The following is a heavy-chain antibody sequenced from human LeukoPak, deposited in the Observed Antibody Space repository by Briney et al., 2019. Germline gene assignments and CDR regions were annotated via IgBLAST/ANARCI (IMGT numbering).Heavy chain of an antibody. CDR2: ISSRGTYT. CDR3: ARDVRWLRFVFDY. Sequence: GSLRLSCAASGFTFSDYYMNWIRQAPGKGLEWISYISSRGTYTKYADSMKGRFIISRDNAKNSVYLEMNSLRDEDTAKYYCARDVRWLRFVFDYWGQGSLVTVSS. D-gene: IGHD5-12*01. J-gene: IGHJ4*02. V-gene: IGHV3-11*05. CDR1: GFTFSDYY.